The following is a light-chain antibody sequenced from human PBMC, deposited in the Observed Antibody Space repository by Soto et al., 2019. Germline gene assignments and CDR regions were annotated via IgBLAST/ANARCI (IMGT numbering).Light chain of an antibody. J-gene: IGKJ4*01. CDR1: QSISSY. V-gene: IGKV1-39*01. CDR2: AAS. CDR3: QQSYSTPLT. Sequence: DIQMTQSPSSLSASVGDRVTITCRASQSISSYLNWYQQKPGKAPKLLIYAASSLQSWVPSRFSCSGSGTDFTLTISSLQPEDFATYYCQQSYSTPLTFGGGTKVDIK.